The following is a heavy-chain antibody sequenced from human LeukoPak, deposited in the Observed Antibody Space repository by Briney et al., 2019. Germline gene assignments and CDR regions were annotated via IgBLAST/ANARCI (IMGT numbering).Heavy chain of an antibody. CDR1: GGSFSGHY. V-gene: IGHV4-34*01. Sequence: LETLSLTCAVYGGSFSGHYWTWIRQPPGKGLQWIGEVNERGSTNYNPSLKSRLTISEDKSKKQFSLRLPSVTAADTAVYYCARGVVSGRFGDYYYYMDVWGKGTTVTVSS. CDR2: VNERGST. CDR3: ARGVVSGRFGDYYYYMDV. J-gene: IGHJ6*03. D-gene: IGHD3-16*01.